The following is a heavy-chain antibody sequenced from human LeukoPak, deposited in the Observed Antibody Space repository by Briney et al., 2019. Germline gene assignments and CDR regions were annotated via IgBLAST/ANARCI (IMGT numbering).Heavy chain of an antibody. D-gene: IGHD3-9*01. CDR2: IYTSGST. CDR1: GGSISSGSYY. V-gene: IGHV4-61*02. CDR3: ARVGILTGYYDY. Sequence: SQTLSLTCTVSGGSISSGSYYWSWIRQPAGKGLEWIGRIYTSGSTNYNPSLKSRVTMSLDRSKRQISLKLSSVTAADTAVYYCARVGILTGYYDYWGQGTLVTVSS. J-gene: IGHJ4*02.